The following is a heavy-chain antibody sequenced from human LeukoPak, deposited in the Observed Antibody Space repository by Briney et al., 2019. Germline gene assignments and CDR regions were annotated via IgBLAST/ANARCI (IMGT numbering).Heavy chain of an antibody. CDR3: ATVDKAVGATGN. CDR1: GFTFSSYE. CDR2: ISSSGSSI. D-gene: IGHD5-18*01. V-gene: IGHV3-48*03. J-gene: IGHJ4*02. Sequence: GGSLRLSCAASGFTFSSYEMNWVRQAPGKGLGWVSCISSSGSSIYYADSVKGRFTISRDNAKNSLYLQMNSLRVEDTVVYYCATVDKAVGATGNWGKGTLVTVSS.